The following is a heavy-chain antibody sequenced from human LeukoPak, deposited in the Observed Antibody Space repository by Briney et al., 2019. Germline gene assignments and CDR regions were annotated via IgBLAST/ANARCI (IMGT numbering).Heavy chain of an antibody. CDR3: AELGITMIGGV. CDR2: IKKDGSEK. V-gene: IGHV3-7*01. J-gene: IGHJ6*04. D-gene: IGHD3-10*02. Sequence: GSLRLSCAASGFTFRNHWMTWVRQAPGKGLEWVANIKKDGSEKYYVDSVKGRFTISRDNAKNSLYLQMNSLRAEDTAVYYCAELGITMIGGVWGKGTTVTISS. CDR1: GFTFRNHW.